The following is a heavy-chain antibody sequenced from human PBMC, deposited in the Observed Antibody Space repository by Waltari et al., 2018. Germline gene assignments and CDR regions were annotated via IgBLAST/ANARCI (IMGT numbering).Heavy chain of an antibody. V-gene: IGHV1-3*01. CDR3: ARGLYRVAEQLTFDY. CDR1: GYTFSSYA. D-gene: IGHD3-3*01. CDR2: IKAGNGDT. J-gene: IGHJ4*02. Sequence: QVQLVQSGAEVKKPGASVKISCKASGYTFSSYAVHWVRQAPGQRPEWMGWIKAGNGDTKKSQKLQDRVTITRDTSTSTAYMELSSLRSEDTAVYYCARGLYRVAEQLTFDYWGQGTLVTVSS.